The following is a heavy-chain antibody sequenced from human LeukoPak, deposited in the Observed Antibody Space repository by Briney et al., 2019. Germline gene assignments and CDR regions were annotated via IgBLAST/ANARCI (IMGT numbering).Heavy chain of an antibody. CDR3: ARLYYDFWSCYYSRRPNWYFDL. D-gene: IGHD3-3*01. CDR2: ISAYNGNT. CDR1: GYTFTSYG. Sequence: ASVKVSCKASGYTFTSYGISWVRQAPGQGLEWMGWISAYNGNTNYAQKLQGRVTMTTDTSTSTAYMELRSLRSDDTAVYYCARLYYDFWSCYYSRRPNWYFDLWGRGTLVTVSS. V-gene: IGHV1-18*01. J-gene: IGHJ2*01.